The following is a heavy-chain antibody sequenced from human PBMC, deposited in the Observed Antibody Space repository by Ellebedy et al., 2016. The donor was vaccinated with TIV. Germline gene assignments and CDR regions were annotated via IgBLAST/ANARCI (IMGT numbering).Heavy chain of an antibody. V-gene: IGHV5-51*01. CDR3: ARSWEARWFGELHKVYFDY. CDR2: IYPGDSDT. J-gene: IGHJ4*02. CDR1: GYSFTSYW. Sequence: GESLKISXKGSGYSFTSYWIGWVRQMPGKGLEWMGIIYPGDSDTRYSPSFQGQVTISADKSISTAYLQWSSLKASDTAMYYCARSWEARWFGELHKVYFDYWGQGTLVTVSS. D-gene: IGHD3-10*01.